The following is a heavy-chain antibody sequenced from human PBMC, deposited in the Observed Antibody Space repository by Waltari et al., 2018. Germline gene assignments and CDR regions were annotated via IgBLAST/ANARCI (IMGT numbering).Heavy chain of an antibody. J-gene: IGHJ5*02. CDR2: IVPIFGTA. CDR1: GGTFRSYA. Sequence: QVQLVQSGAEVKKPGSSVKVSCKASGGTFRSYAISRVRQAPGQGLEWMGGIVPIFGTANYAQKFQGRVTITADESTSTAYMELSSLRSEDTAVYYCARGRDSSGYYAVFDPWGQGTLVTVSS. D-gene: IGHD3-22*01. V-gene: IGHV1-69*01. CDR3: ARGRDSSGYYAVFDP.